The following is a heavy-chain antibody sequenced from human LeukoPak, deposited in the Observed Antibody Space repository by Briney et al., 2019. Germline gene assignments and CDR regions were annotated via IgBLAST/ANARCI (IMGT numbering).Heavy chain of an antibody. CDR3: ARANSNTNWFGT. V-gene: IGHV1-69*01. Sequence: GASVTVSCKASGGTFSSYAISWVRQAPGQGLEWMGGIIPIFGTANYAQKFQGRVTITADESTSTAYMELSSLRTDDTAVDYCARANSNTNWFGTGRQGTLVTVSS. CDR1: GGTFSSYA. CDR2: IIPIFGTA. D-gene: IGHD1-1*01. J-gene: IGHJ5*01.